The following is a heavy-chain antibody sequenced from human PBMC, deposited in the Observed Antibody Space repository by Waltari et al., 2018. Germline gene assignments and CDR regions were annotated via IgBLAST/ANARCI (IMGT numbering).Heavy chain of an antibody. CDR2: INQDESKK. CDR1: GFNFGAYW. CDR3: TRQGDFWYH. Sequence: EVQLVESGGGLVQPGGSLKVSCAASGFNFGAYWMSWVRQAPGKGLEWVANINQDESKKYYVDSVRGRFTISRDNTKNSLYLQMNKLTVEDTAVYYCTRQGDFWYHWGPGTLVAVSS. J-gene: IGHJ1*01. V-gene: IGHV3-7*02. D-gene: IGHD3-3*01.